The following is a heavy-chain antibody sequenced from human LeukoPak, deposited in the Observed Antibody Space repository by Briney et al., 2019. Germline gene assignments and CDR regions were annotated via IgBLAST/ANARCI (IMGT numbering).Heavy chain of an antibody. CDR2: ISWDGGST. J-gene: IGHJ3*02. V-gene: IGHV3-43*01. Sequence: GGSLRLSCAASGFTFSSYWMHWVRQAPGKGLEWVSLISWDGGSTYYADSVKGRFTISRDNSKNSLYLQMNSLRTEDTALYYCAKAGSSGWLGFVDIWGQGTMVTVSS. CDR1: GFTFSSYW. CDR3: AKAGSSGWLGFVDI. D-gene: IGHD6-19*01.